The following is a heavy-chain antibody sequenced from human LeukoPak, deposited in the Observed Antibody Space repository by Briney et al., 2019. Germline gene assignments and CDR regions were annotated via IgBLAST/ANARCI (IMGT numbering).Heavy chain of an antibody. CDR2: MNPNSGNT. D-gene: IGHD3-3*01. V-gene: IGHV1-8*01. CDR3: ARRGDRSTIFGVVIIRHNWFDP. Sequence: ASVKVSCKASGYTFTSYDINWVRQATGQGLEWMGWMNPNSGNTGYAQKFQGRVTMTRNTSISTAYMELSSLRSEDTAVYYCARRGDRSTIFGVVIIRHNWFDPWGQGTLVTVSS. CDR1: GYTFTSYD. J-gene: IGHJ5*02.